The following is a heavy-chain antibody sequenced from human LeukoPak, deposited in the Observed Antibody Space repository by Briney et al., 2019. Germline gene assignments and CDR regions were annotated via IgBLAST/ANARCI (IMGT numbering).Heavy chain of an antibody. Sequence: SETLSLTCAVSGGSISSGVYSWSWIRQPPGKGLEWIGSIYYSGSTYYNPSLKSRVTISVDTSKNQFSLKLSSVTAADTAVYYCARETYYDYVWGSYRPHFDYWGQGTLVTVSS. CDR2: IYYSGST. J-gene: IGHJ4*02. CDR3: ARETYYDYVWGSYRPHFDY. V-gene: IGHV4-39*07. D-gene: IGHD3-16*02. CDR1: GGSISSGVYS.